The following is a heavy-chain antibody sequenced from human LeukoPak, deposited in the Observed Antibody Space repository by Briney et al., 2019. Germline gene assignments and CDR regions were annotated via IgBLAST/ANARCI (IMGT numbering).Heavy chain of an antibody. J-gene: IGHJ4*02. CDR3: ARAGRSYDFWSGYRPFDY. CDR1: GGSFSGYY. D-gene: IGHD3-3*01. V-gene: IGHV4-34*01. CDR2: INHSGST. Sequence: PSETLSLTCAVYGGSFSGYYWSWIRQPPGKGLEWIGEINHSGSTNYNPSLKSRVTISVDTSKNQFSLKLSSVTAADTAVYYCARAGRSYDFWSGYRPFDYWGQGTLVTVSS.